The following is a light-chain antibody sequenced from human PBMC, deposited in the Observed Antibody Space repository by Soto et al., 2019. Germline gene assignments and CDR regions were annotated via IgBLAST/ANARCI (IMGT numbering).Light chain of an antibody. CDR3: QQSYSSSPIT. J-gene: IGKJ5*01. Sequence: DIQLTQYTSSLSASVGDRVTTTCRASETISTFLNWYQHKPGKAPRLLISAASRLQSGVPPRFSGSGSGTEFTLTINSLRPEDFASYYCQQSYSSSPITFGPGTRLEIK. V-gene: IGKV1-39*01. CDR1: ETISTF. CDR2: AAS.